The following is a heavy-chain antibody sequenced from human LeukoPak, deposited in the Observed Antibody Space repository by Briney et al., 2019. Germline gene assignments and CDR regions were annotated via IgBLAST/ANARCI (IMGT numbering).Heavy chain of an antibody. CDR3: AGEKGVAVAASLGY. CDR2: VLYDGRNK. CDR1: GLTFSTYS. Sequence: GGSLGLSCAASGLTFSTYSTHGVPQAPARALEWVTHVLYDGRNKYYPDSVKGRFIISRDNSKSTLYLQMNSLSAEDTAVYYCAGEKGVAVAASLGYWGQGTLVTVSS. D-gene: IGHD6-19*01. J-gene: IGHJ4*02. V-gene: IGHV3-30*04.